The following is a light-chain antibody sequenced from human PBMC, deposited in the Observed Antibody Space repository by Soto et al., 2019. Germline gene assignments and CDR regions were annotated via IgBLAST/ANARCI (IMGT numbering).Light chain of an antibody. CDR3: QQYDNSPMYS. V-gene: IGKV3-20*01. Sequence: EIVLTQSPGTLCLSPGEGATLSCRASQSINSNFLAWYQQRRGQVPRLLIYSASIRATGIPDRFSGSGSGTDFTLTISRLEPEDFAVYYCQQYDNSPMYSFCQGTKLEI. J-gene: IGKJ2*03. CDR1: QSINSNF. CDR2: SAS.